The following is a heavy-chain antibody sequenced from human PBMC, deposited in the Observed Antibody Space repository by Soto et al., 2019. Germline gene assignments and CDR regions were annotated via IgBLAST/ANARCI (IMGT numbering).Heavy chain of an antibody. CDR3: ARDLPSIAARIFDY. CDR1: GFTFSSYW. V-gene: IGHV3-7*01. D-gene: IGHD6-6*01. CDR2: IKQDGSEK. Sequence: GGSLRLSCAASGFTFSSYWMSWVRQAPGKGLEWVANIKQDGSEKYYVDSVKGRFTISRDNAKNSLYLQMNSLRAEDTAVDYCARDLPSIAARIFDYWGQGTLVTVSS. J-gene: IGHJ4*02.